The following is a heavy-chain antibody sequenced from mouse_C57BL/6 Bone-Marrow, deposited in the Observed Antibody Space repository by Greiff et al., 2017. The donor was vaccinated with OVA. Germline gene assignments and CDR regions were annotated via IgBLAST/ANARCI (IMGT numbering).Heavy chain of an antibody. Sequence: QVQLQQPGAELVRPGTSVKLSCKASGYTFTSYWMHWVKQRPGQGLEWIGVIDPSDSYTNYNQKFKGKATLTVDTSSSTAYMQLSSLTSEDSAVYYCARLYAGYFDVWGTGTTVTVSS. D-gene: IGHD2-14*01. CDR3: ARLYAGYFDV. J-gene: IGHJ1*03. V-gene: IGHV1-59*01. CDR1: GYTFTSYW. CDR2: IDPSDSYT.